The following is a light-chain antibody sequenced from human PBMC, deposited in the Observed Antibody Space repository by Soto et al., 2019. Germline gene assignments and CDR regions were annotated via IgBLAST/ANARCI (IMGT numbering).Light chain of an antibody. Sequence: QSALTQPASVSGSPGQSITISCTGTSSDVGGYNFVSWYQQHPGKAPTLIIYEVSNRPSGVSHRFSGSKSGNTASLTISGLQAEDEADYYCTSFARGSTLVFGGGTKVTVL. CDR2: EVS. CDR3: TSFARGSTLV. J-gene: IGLJ3*02. V-gene: IGLV2-14*01. CDR1: SSDVGGYNF.